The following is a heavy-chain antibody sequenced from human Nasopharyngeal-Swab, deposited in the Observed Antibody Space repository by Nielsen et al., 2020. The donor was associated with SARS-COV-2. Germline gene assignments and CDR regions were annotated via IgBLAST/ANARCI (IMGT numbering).Heavy chain of an antibody. CDR3: AHRKVYGDFMDY. CDR2: IYGNDDK. Sequence: SGATLTKLTQSLPLNCTCSGYSLASSGVSLGWIRQPPGKALEWLALIYGNDDKRYSPSLKSRLTVSKDTSKNQVVLTMTNMDPVDTATYYCAHRKVYGDFMDYWGQGTLVTVSS. CDR1: GYSLASSGVS. V-gene: IGHV2-5*01. J-gene: IGHJ4*02. D-gene: IGHD4-17*01.